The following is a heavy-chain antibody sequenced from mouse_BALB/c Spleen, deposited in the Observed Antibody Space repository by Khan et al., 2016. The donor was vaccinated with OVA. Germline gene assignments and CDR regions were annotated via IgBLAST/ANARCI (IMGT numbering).Heavy chain of an antibody. CDR2: INPKNGIT. CDR1: GYTFTEYT. Sequence: VQLKQFGPELVKPGASVKISCKTSGYTFTEYTLHWVKQSHGKSLEWIGVINPKNGITSYNQKFKGKATLTVDKSSSTAYMEFRSLTSEDSAVYYCSRDAGRYWGQGTSVTVSS. CDR3: SRDAGRY. V-gene: IGHV1-18*01. J-gene: IGHJ4*01.